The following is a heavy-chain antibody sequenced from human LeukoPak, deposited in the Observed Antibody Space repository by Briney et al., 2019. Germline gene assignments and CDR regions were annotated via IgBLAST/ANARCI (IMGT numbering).Heavy chain of an antibody. CDR2: ISGSGGRT. CDR3: AKDRGGGNLDFDY. D-gene: IGHD2-15*01. V-gene: IGHV3-23*01. Sequence: GSLRLSCAASGFTFSSYAMTWVRHAPGKGLEWVSVISGSGGRTYYAASVKGRFTISRDNSKNTLYLQMSSLRAEDTAVYYCAKDRGGGNLDFDYWGQGTLVTVSS. J-gene: IGHJ4*02. CDR1: GFTFSSYA.